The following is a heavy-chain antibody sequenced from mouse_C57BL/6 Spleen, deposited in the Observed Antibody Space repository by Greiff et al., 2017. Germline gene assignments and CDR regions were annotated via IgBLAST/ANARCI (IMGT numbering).Heavy chain of an antibody. CDR1: GFTFSDYG. CDR3: ARTGIYYDYDFDY. D-gene: IGHD2-4*01. V-gene: IGHV5-17*01. Sequence: EVKLVESGGGLVKPGGSLKLSCAASGFTFSDYGMHWVRQAPEKGLEWVAYISSGSSTIYYADTVKGRFTISRDNAKNTLFLQMTSLRSEDTAMYYCARTGIYYDYDFDYWGQGTTLTVSS. J-gene: IGHJ2*01. CDR2: ISSGSSTI.